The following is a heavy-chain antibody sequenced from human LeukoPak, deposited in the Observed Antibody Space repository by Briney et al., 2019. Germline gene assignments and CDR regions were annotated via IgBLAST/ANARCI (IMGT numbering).Heavy chain of an antibody. Sequence: PSETLSLTCTVSGGSISSYYGSWIRQPPGKGLEWIGYIYYSGSTNYNPSLKSRVTISVDTSKNQFSLKLSSVTAADTAVYYCARVSPMGQWLARNYYYGMDVWGQGTTVTVSS. CDR3: ARVSPMGQWLARNYYYGMDV. V-gene: IGHV4-59*01. D-gene: IGHD6-19*01. CDR1: GGSISSYY. J-gene: IGHJ6*02. CDR2: IYYSGST.